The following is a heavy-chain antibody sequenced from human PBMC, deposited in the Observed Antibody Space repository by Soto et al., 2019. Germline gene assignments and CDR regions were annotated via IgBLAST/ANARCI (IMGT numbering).Heavy chain of an antibody. CDR3: AHRSRGYAYYFDQ. CDR1: GFSLSTRGVG. V-gene: IGHV2-5*02. J-gene: IGHJ4*02. CDR2: IFWDDDK. Sequence: QITLKESGPTLAKPTQTLTLTCSFSGFSLSTRGVGVGWIRQPPGKALEWLALIFWDDDKWYSPSLRSRLTITGDTSKNQVVLIMTNMDPVDTATYYCAHRSRGYAYYFDQWGQGTLVTVSS. D-gene: IGHD5-12*01.